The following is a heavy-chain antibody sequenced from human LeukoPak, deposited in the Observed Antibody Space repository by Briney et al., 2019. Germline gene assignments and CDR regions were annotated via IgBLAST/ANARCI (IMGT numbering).Heavy chain of an antibody. CDR1: GFTFSGYA. CDR3: AKYEVYGGHTIDY. J-gene: IGHJ4*02. D-gene: IGHD4-23*01. Sequence: PGGSLRLSCAASGFTFSGYAMSWVRQAPGKGLEWVSAISGSGGSTYYADSVKGRFTISRDNSKNTLYLQMNSLRAEDTAVYYCAKYEVYGGHTIDYWGQGTLVTVSS. CDR2: ISGSGGST. V-gene: IGHV3-23*01.